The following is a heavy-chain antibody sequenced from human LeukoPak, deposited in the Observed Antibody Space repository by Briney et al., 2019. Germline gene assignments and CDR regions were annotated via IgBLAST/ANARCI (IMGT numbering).Heavy chain of an antibody. V-gene: IGHV4-61*02. J-gene: IGHJ4*02. CDR1: GGSISSGSYY. CDR3: ARGFGAAAGDY. CDR2: IYTSGST. D-gene: IGHD6-13*01. Sequence: SETLSLTCTVSGGSISSGSYYWSWIRQPAGKGLEWIGRIYTSGSTNYNPSLKSRVTISVDTSKNQYSLKLSSVTAADTAVYYCARGFGAAAGDYWGQGTLVTVSS.